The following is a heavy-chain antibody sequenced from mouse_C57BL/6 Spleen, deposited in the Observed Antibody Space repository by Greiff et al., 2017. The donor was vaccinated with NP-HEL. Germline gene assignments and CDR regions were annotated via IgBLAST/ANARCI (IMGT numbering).Heavy chain of an antibody. CDR3: ARSYGSSSAWFAY. Sequence: EVQLVESGPELVKPGASVKMSCKASGYTFTDYNMHWVKQSHGKSLEWIGYINPNNGGTSYNQKFKGKATLTVNKSSSTAYMELRSLTSEDSAVYYCARSYGSSSAWFAYWGQGTLVTVSA. D-gene: IGHD1-1*01. J-gene: IGHJ3*01. CDR1: GYTFTDYN. V-gene: IGHV1-22*01. CDR2: INPNNGGT.